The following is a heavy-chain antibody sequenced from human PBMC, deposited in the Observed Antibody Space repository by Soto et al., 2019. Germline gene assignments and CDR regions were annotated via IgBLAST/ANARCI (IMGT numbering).Heavy chain of an antibody. D-gene: IGHD6-6*01. V-gene: IGHV4-30-4*01. CDR2: IYYSGKT. CDR1: GVSISSGDYY. Sequence: PSETLSLTCTVSGVSISSGDYYWSWIRQPPGKGLEWIGYIYYSGKTDYNPSLESRVTISVDTSKNQFSLKVGSVTAADTAVYYCAREPYTSSSGFDFWGQGTLVTVSS. J-gene: IGHJ4*02. CDR3: AREPYTSSSGFDF.